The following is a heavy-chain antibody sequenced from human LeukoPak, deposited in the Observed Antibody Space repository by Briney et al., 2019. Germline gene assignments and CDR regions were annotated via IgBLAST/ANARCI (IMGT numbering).Heavy chain of an antibody. CDR1: GFTFSSYG. V-gene: IGHV3-33*01. D-gene: IGHD5-24*01. CDR3: ARWGMATAIDY. CDR2: IWYDGSNK. J-gene: IGHJ4*02. Sequence: GGSLRLSCAASGFTFSSYGMHWVRQAPGKGLEWVAVIWYDGSNKYYADSVKGRFTISRDTSKNTLYLQMNSLRAEDTAVYYCARWGMATAIDYWGRGTLVTVSS.